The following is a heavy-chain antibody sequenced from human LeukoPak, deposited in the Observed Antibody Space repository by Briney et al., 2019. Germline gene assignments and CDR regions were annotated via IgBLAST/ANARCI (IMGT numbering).Heavy chain of an antibody. CDR2: IYYSGST. V-gene: IGHV4-59*01. J-gene: IGHJ4*02. CDR1: GGSISSYH. D-gene: IGHD5-24*01. Sequence: SGTLSLTCTVSGGSISSYHWSWIRQPPGKGLEWIGYIYYSGSTNYNPSLKSRVTISVDTSKNQFSLKLSSVTAADTAVYYCARAGRDGYNFYYWGQGTLVTVSS. CDR3: ARAGRDGYNFYY.